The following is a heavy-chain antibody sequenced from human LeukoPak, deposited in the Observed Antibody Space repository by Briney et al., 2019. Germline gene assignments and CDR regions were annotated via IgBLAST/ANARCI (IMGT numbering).Heavy chain of an antibody. CDR3: WGRYGSGSYPFDY. V-gene: IGHV3-73*01. D-gene: IGHD3-10*01. Sequence: GGSLRLSCAASGFTFSGSAMHWVRQASGKGLEWVGRIRSKANSYATAYAASVKGRFTISRDDSKNTAYLQMNSLKTEGTAVYYCWGRYGSGSYPFDYWGQGTLVTVSS. CDR2: IRSKANSYAT. CDR1: GFTFSGSA. J-gene: IGHJ4*02.